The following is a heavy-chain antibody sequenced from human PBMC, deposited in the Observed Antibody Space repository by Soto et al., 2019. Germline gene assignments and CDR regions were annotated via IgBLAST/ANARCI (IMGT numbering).Heavy chain of an antibody. CDR2: IIPIFGTA. V-gene: IGHV1-69*13. J-gene: IGHJ4*02. D-gene: IGHD6-19*01. CDR1: GGTFSSYA. CDR3: ARVPGIAVAGLSYYFDY. Sequence: GASVKVSCTASGGTFSSYAISWVRQAPGQGLEWMGGIIPIFGTANYAQKFQGRVTITADESTSTAYMELSSLRSEDTAVYYCARVPGIAVAGLSYYFDYWGQGTLVTVSS.